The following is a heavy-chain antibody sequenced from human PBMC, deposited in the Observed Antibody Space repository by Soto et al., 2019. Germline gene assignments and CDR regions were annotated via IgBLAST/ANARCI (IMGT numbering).Heavy chain of an antibody. CDR3: ARGGPRNYYYYYMDV. CDR2: INHSGST. J-gene: IGHJ6*03. CDR1: GGSFSGYY. Sequence: SETLSLTCAVYGGSFSGYYWSWIRQPPGKGLEWIGEINHSGSTNYNPSLKSRVTISVDTSKNQFSLKLSSVTAAETAVYYCARGGPRNYYYYYMDVWGKGTTVTVSS. V-gene: IGHV4-34*01.